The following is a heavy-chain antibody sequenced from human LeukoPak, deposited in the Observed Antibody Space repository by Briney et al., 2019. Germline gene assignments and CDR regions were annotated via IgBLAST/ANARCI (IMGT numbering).Heavy chain of an antibody. CDR2: ISSSSSYI. D-gene: IGHD3-22*01. V-gene: IGHV3-21*01. Sequence: GGSLRLSCAASGFTFSSYSMNWVRQAPGKGLEWISSISSSSSYIYYADSVKGRFTISRDNAKNSLYLQMNSLRAEDTAVYYCARPNYYDSSGYDYWGQGTLVTVSS. CDR3: ARPNYYDSSGYDY. J-gene: IGHJ4*02. CDR1: GFTFSSYS.